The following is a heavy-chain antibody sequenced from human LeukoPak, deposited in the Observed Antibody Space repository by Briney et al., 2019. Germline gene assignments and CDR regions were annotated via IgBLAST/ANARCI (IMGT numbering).Heavy chain of an antibody. CDR2: ITASSTAI. CDR1: GFTFNTYT. D-gene: IGHD3-9*01. V-gene: IGHV3-21*01. J-gene: IGHJ4*02. Sequence: GGSLRLSCAASGFTFNTYTMNWVRQAPGKGLEWVSSITASSTAICSADSVKGRFTISRDNAKNFLYLQMNSLRAEDTAVYYCAGTYYDILTGYNPYFDYWGQGILVTVSS. CDR3: AGTYYDILTGYNPYFDY.